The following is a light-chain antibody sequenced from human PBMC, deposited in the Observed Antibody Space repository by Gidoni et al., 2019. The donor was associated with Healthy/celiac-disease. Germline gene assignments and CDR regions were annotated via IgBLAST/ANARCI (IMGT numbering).Light chain of an antibody. V-gene: IGLV2-23*02. CDR2: EVS. Sequence: QSALPQPSSVSGSPGQSITISCTGTSSEVGSYNLVSWYQQHPGKAPKLMIYEVSKRPSGVSNRFSGSKSGNTASLTISGLQAEDEADYYCCSYAGSSTVVFGGGTKLTVL. CDR3: CSYAGSSTVV. CDR1: SSEVGSYNL. J-gene: IGLJ2*01.